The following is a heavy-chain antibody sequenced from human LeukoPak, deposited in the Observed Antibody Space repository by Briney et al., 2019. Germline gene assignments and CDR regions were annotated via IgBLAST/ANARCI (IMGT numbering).Heavy chain of an antibody. D-gene: IGHD2-8*01. J-gene: IGHJ5*01. Sequence: SLRLSCXXXXXTFTXXWMSWVRQAPGKGLEWVANIKHDGSEKNYVDSVKGRFTISRDNAKNSLYLQMNSLRAEDTAVYFCAREEWWFDYWGQGTLVTVSS. CDR2: IKHDGSEK. CDR1: XXTFTXXW. V-gene: IGHV3-7*01. CDR3: AREEWWFDY.